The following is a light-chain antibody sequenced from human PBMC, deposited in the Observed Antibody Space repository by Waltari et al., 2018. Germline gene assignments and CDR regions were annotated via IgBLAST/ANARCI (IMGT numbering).Light chain of an antibody. CDR2: NDD. Sequence: QSVLTQAPSASVTPGQRVTISCSGTIYNIGDNPVSWYQQFPGTAPKLLIYNDDRRPSGVPDRFSGSKSGTSASLAISGLQSADVATYFCAAWDDTLNGPVFGGGTKLTVL. CDR1: IYNIGDNP. V-gene: IGLV1-44*01. J-gene: IGLJ3*02. CDR3: AAWDDTLNGPV.